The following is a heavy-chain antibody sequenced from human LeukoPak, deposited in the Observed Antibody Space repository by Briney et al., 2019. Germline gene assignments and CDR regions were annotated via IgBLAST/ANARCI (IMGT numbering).Heavy chain of an antibody. J-gene: IGHJ3*02. V-gene: IGHV5-10-1*01. D-gene: IGHD1-26*01. CDR1: GFSFSTYW. CDR3: ARHILGGPAFDM. CDR2: MDPSDSYT. Sequence: GESLKISCKGSGFSFSTYWISWVRQMPGKGLEWMGTMDPSDSYTNYSPSFQGHVTISADKSISTAYPQWSSLKASDIAMYYCARHILGGPAFDMWGQGTMVTVSS.